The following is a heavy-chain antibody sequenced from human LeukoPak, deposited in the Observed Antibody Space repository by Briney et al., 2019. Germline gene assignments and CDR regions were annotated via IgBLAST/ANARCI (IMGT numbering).Heavy chain of an antibody. Sequence: QPGGSLRLSCAVSGFTLSNHWMHWVRQAPGKGLEWVAVISYDGSNKYYADSVKGRFTISRDNSKNTLYLQMNSLRAEDTAVYYCAREAAAGDYYFDYWGQGTLVTVSS. CDR2: ISYDGSNK. CDR1: GFTLSNHW. D-gene: IGHD6-13*01. V-gene: IGHV3-30*03. J-gene: IGHJ4*02. CDR3: AREAAAGDYYFDY.